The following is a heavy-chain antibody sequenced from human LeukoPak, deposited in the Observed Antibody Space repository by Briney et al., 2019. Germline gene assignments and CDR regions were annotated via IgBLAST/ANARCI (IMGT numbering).Heavy chain of an antibody. J-gene: IGHJ6*03. D-gene: IGHD2/OR15-2a*01. V-gene: IGHV1-24*01. CDR1: GYTLTELP. CDR3: ATDPFLARPEEDLNYYYMDV. CDR2: FDPEDGET. Sequence: ASVKVSCKVSGYTLTELPMHWVRQAPGKGLEWMGGFDPEDGETIYAQKFQGRVTMTEDTSTDTAYMELSSLRSEDTAVYYCATDPFLARPEEDLNYYYMDVWGKGTAVTVSS.